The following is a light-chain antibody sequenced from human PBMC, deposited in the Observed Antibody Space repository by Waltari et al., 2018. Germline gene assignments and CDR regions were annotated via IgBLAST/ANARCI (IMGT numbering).Light chain of an antibody. Sequence: QSALTQPASVSGSPGQSITISCTGTSSDVENYHLVSWYQQHPDKAPKLMIFEVSQRPSGVSERFSGSKSGNSASLTISGLQADDEADYYCCSYAGRSTWVFGGGTKLTVL. V-gene: IGLV2-23*02. CDR1: SSDVENYHL. J-gene: IGLJ3*02. CDR3: CSYAGRSTWV. CDR2: EVS.